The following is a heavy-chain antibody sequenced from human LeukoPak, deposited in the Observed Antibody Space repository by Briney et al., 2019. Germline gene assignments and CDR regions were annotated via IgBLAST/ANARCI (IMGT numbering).Heavy chain of an antibody. CDR3: ARETPSRYFDY. CDR1: GFTVSSNY. J-gene: IGHJ4*02. CDR2: IYSGGST. Sequence: PGGSLRLSCAASGFTVSSNYMSWVRQAPGKGLEWVSVIYSGGSTYYADSVKGRFTISRDNSKNTLYLQMNSLRAEDTAVYYCARETPSRYFDYWGQGTLVTVSS. D-gene: IGHD4-23*01. V-gene: IGHV3-53*01.